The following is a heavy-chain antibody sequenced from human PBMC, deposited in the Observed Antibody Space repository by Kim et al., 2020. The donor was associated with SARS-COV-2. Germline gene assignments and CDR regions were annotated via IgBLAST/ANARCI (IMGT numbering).Heavy chain of an antibody. V-gene: IGHV3-33*01. J-gene: IGHJ4*02. CDR3: ARDGHCSSGSCQFDY. CDR2: MWYDGTNQ. D-gene: IGHD2-2*03. Sequence: GGSLRLSCAASGFTFSKYGMHWVRQAPGKGLEWVALMWYDGTNQYYADSVKGRFTISRDNSRNTLFLQMSSLRAEDTAVYYCARDGHCSSGSCQFDYWGQGTLFTVSS. CDR1: GFTFSKYG.